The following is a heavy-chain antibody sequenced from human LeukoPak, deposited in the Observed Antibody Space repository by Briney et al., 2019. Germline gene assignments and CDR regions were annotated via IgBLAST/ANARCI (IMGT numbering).Heavy chain of an antibody. J-gene: IGHJ4*02. V-gene: IGHV3-21*01. Sequence: GGSLRLSCAASGFTFSTYSMNWVRQAPGKGLEWVSSINSRSNYIYYADSVKGRFTISRDNAKNSLSLQMHSLRAEDTAVYYCARDEGSSSWYGGLDYWGQGALVTVSS. CDR1: GFTFSTYS. CDR2: INSRSNYI. CDR3: ARDEGSSSWYGGLDY. D-gene: IGHD6-13*01.